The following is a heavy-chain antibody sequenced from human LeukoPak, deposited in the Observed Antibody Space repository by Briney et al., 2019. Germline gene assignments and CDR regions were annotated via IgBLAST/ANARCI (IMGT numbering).Heavy chain of an antibody. V-gene: IGHV1-69*13. Sequence: SVKVSCKASGGTFSSYAISWVRQAPGQGLEWMGGIIPIFGTANYAQKFQGRVTITADESTSTAYMELSSLRSEDTAVYYCARFPFQEMAAFDIWGLGTMVTVSS. D-gene: IGHD5-24*01. CDR1: GGTFSSYA. CDR3: ARFPFQEMAAFDI. CDR2: IIPIFGTA. J-gene: IGHJ3*02.